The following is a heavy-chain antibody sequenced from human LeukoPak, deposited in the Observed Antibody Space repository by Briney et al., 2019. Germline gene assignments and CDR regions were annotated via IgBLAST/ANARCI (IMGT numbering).Heavy chain of an antibody. Sequence: SETLSLTCTVSGGSISSGGYYWSWIRQHPGKGLEWIGYIYYSGSTYYNPSLKSRVTISVDTSKNQFSLKLSSVTAADTAVYYCARGDTPVSIFDYWGQGTLVTVSS. V-gene: IGHV4-31*03. CDR1: GGSISSGGYY. J-gene: IGHJ4*02. D-gene: IGHD2-21*01. CDR3: ARGDTPVSIFDY. CDR2: IYYSGST.